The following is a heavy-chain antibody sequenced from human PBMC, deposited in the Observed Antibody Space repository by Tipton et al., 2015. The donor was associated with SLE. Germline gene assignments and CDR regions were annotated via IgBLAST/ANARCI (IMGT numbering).Heavy chain of an antibody. CDR2: INPSDRST. V-gene: IGHV1-46*01. CDR3: ARNPEGYCSGGRCYGLDY. Sequence: QLVQSGAEVKKPGASVKVSCKASGYTITSYYVHLVRQAPGQGLEWMGRINPSDRSTTYAPKFQGRITMTRDLYTNTVYMELSSLRSDDTAIYYCARNPEGYCSGGRCYGLDYWGQGTLVTVSS. J-gene: IGHJ4*02. CDR1: GYTITSYY. D-gene: IGHD2-15*01.